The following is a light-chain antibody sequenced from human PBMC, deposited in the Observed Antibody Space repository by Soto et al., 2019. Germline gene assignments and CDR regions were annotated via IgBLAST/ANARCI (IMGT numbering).Light chain of an antibody. CDR3: QKYFTWPPLT. CDR2: GAS. J-gene: IGKJ4*01. V-gene: IGKV3-15*01. CDR1: ESISTY. Sequence: EIVMTQSPATLSVSPGERATLSCRASESISTYLAWYQQKPVQTPRLLIYGASTRATGIPARVSGSGSGTEVPLTISSLQSEDIAVCYCQKYFTWPPLTSGGGTKVWIK.